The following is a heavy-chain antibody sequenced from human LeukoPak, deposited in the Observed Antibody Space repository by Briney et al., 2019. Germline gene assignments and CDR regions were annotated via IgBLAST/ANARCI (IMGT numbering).Heavy chain of an antibody. CDR3: ARGVRFLEWSNMDV. CDR1: GGTFSSYA. J-gene: IGHJ6*03. Sequence: ASVKVSCKASGGTFSSYAISWVRQAPGQGLEWMGGITPIFGTANYAQKFQGRVTITTDESTSTAYMELSSLRSEDTAVYYCARGVRFLEWSNMDVWGKGTTVTVSS. V-gene: IGHV1-69*05. D-gene: IGHD3-3*01. CDR2: ITPIFGTA.